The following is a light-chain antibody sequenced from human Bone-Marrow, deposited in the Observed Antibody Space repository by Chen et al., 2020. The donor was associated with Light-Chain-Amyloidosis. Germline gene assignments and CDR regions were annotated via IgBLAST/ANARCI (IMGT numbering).Light chain of an antibody. CDR3: QVWDRSSDRPV. CDR2: GDS. Sequence: SYVLTQPSSVSVAPGQTATIACGGNTIGSTSVHWYQQTPGQAPLLVVYGDSDRPSGIPERLSGSNSGNTATLTISRVEAGDEADYYCQVWDRSSDRPVFGGGTKLTVL. V-gene: IGLV3-21*02. CDR1: TIGSTS. J-gene: IGLJ3*02.